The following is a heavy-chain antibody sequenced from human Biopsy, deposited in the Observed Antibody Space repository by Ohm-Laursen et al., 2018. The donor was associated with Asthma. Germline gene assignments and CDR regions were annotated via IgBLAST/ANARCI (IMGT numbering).Heavy chain of an antibody. CDR1: GFTFGDYW. J-gene: IGHJ4*02. Sequence: SLRLSCSASGFTFGDYWMSWVRQAPGKGLDWVAVISFDGSNKNYTDSVKGRFTISRDNSRNTLHLQMNSLRAEDTAVYYCAKDVFPGWELRRGPDYWGQGTLGTVSS. CDR3: AKDVFPGWELRRGPDY. V-gene: IGHV3-30*18. CDR2: ISFDGSNK. D-gene: IGHD1-26*01.